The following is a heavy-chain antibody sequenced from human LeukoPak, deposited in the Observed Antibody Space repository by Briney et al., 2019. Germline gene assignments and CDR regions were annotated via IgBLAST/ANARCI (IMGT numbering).Heavy chain of an antibody. J-gene: IGHJ5*02. Sequence: SETLSLTCAVYGGSFSGYYWSWIRQPPGKGLGWIGEINHSGSTNYNPSLKSRVTISVDTSKNQFSLKLSSVTAADTAVYYCARGRTYGTWGQGTLVTVSS. CDR3: ARGRTYGT. CDR2: INHSGST. D-gene: IGHD3-10*01. CDR1: GGSFSGYY. V-gene: IGHV4-34*01.